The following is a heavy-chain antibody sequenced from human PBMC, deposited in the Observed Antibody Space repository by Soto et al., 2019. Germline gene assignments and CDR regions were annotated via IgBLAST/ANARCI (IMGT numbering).Heavy chain of an antibody. CDR3: ANAWGPYHSGTYDNAYFDY. Sequence: EVQLLESGGGLVQPGGSLRVSCAASGFTFSNYAMTWVRHAPGKGLEWVSSISGGGVDTYYADSVKGRFTISRDNSKNTLYLQMNSLRAEDTAVYYWANAWGPYHSGTYDNAYFDYWGQGTLVTVSS. V-gene: IGHV3-23*01. CDR2: ISGGGVDT. D-gene: IGHD3-10*01. J-gene: IGHJ4*02. CDR1: GFTFSNYA.